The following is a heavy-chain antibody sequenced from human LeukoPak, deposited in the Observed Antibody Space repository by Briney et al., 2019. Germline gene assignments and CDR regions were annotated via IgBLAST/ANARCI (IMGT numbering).Heavy chain of an antibody. V-gene: IGHV3-48*01. CDR2: ISSSSSTI. D-gene: IGHD3-22*01. CDR3: ARDSVWVYYYDSSGYYDY. CDR1: GFDFSIYT. J-gene: IGHJ4*02. Sequence: GGSLRLSCSASGFDFSIYTMYWVRQAPGKGLEWVSYISSSSSTIYYADSVKGRFTISRDNAKNSLYLQMNSLRAEDTAVYYCARDSVWVYYYDSSGYYDYWGQGTLVTVSS.